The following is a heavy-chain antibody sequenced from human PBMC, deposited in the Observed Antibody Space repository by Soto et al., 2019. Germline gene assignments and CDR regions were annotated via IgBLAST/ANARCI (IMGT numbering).Heavy chain of an antibody. CDR3: ARAPYYDFWSGYFGPSGMDV. CDR2: IYYSGST. V-gene: IGHV4-61*01. J-gene: IGHJ6*02. Sequence: SETLSLTCTVSGGSVSSGSYYWSWILQPPGKGLEWIGYIYYSGSTNYNPSLKSRVTISVDTSKNQFSLKLSSVTAADTAVYYCARAPYYDFWSGYFGPSGMDVWGQGTTVTVSS. D-gene: IGHD3-3*01. CDR1: GGSVSSGSYY.